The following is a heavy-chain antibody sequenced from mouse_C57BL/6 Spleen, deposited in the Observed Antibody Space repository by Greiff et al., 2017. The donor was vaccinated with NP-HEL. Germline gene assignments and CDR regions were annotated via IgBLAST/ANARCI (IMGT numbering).Heavy chain of an antibody. V-gene: IGHV1-14*01. CDR3: AIYYGSSYPYYYAMDY. D-gene: IGHD1-1*01. CDR2: IYPYNDGT. Sequence: EVQLQQSGPELVKPGASVKMSCKASGYTFTSYVMHWVKQKPGQGLEWIGYIYPYNDGTKYNEKFKGKATLTSDKSSSTAYMELSSLTSEDSAVYYCAIYYGSSYPYYYAMDYWGQGTSVTVSS. CDR1: GYTFTSYV. J-gene: IGHJ4*01.